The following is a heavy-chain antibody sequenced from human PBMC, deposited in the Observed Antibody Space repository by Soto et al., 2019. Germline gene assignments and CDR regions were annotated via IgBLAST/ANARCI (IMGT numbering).Heavy chain of an antibody. J-gene: IGHJ6*02. CDR3: ARQGFGQLHGLVDV. Sequence: QVQLQESGPGQVKPSETLYLTCSVSGGSITSRYCSWFRQPPGKGLEWIGYINHSGLTSYNPSLKSRVTMSVDTSKNQFSLKVNSVTAADTALYYCARQGFGQLHGLVDVWGPGTTVTVSS. D-gene: IGHD3-10*01. CDR1: GGSITSRY. V-gene: IGHV4-59*08. CDR2: INHSGLT.